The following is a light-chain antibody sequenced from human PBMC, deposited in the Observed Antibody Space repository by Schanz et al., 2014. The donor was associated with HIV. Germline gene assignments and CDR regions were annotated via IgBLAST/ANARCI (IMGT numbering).Light chain of an antibody. CDR2: GAS. CDR3: QHYGSSPPRYT. CDR1: QSVSSSF. V-gene: IGKV3-20*01. Sequence: EIVLTQSPGTLSLSPGERATLSCRASQSVSSSFLAWYQHKPGQAPRLLIYGASNRATGVPDRFRGGGSATDFTLTISRVEPEDSAVYYCQHYGSSPPRYTFGQGTKLEIK. J-gene: IGKJ2*01.